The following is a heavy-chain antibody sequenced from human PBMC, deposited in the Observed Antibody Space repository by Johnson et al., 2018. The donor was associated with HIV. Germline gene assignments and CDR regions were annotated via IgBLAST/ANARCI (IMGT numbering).Heavy chain of an antibody. V-gene: IGHV3-30-3*01. CDR1: RFTFSSYA. D-gene: IGHD4-17*01. CDR3: ARVHADAVTTWSEGAYDI. CDR2: ILYDGNNK. J-gene: IGHJ3*02. Sequence: QVQLVESGGGVVQPGRSLRLSCAASRFTFSSYAIHWVRQAPGKGLEWVAVILYDGNNKYYADSVKGRFTISRDNAKNSLYLQMNSLRAEDTAVYYCARVHADAVTTWSEGAYDIWGQGTMVTVSS.